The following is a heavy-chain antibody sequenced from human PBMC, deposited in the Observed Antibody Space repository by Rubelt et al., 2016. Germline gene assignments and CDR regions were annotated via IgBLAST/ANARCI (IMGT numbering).Heavy chain of an antibody. J-gene: IGHJ4*02. Sequence: QITLKESGPTLVKPTQTLTLTCTFSGFSLSTSGVGVGWIRQPPGKALEWLALIYWDDDKRYSPSLKRRLTFTKDTSKKQVMLTMTNSDPGDRATEYCAQRPERAGDYVDYLCQGTLVTVAS. V-gene: IGHV2-5*02. CDR1: GFSLSTSGVG. CDR2: IYWDDDK. D-gene: IGHD6-25*01. CDR3: AQRPERAGDYVDY.